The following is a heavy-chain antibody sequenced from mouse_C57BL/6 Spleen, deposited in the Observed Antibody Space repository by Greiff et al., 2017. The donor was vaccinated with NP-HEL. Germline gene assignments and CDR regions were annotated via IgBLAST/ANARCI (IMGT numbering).Heavy chain of an antibody. CDR2: IDPSDSYT. CDR1: GYTFTSYW. D-gene: IGHD1-1*01. J-gene: IGHJ2*01. CDR3: ARYYYGSSSDY. V-gene: IGHV1-50*01. Sequence: QVQLQQPGAELVKPGASVKLSCKASGYTFTSYWMQWVKQRPGQGLEWIGEIDPSDSYTNYNQKFKGKATLTVDTFSSTAYMQLSSLTSEDSAVYYCARYYYGSSSDYWGQGTTLTVSS.